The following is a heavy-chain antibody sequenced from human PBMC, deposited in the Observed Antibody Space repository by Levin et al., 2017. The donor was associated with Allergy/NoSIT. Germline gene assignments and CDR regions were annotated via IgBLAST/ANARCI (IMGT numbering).Heavy chain of an antibody. V-gene: IGHV4-34*01. CDR1: GGSFSGYY. D-gene: IGHD3-9*01. J-gene: IGHJ4*02. Sequence: GSLRLSCAVYGGSFSGYYWSWIRQPPGKGLEWIGEINHSGSTNYNPSLKSRVTISVDTSKNQFSLKLSSVTAADTAVYYCARTRRYDILTGYPTYYFDYWGQGTLVTVSS. CDR3: ARTRRYDILTGYPTYYFDY. CDR2: INHSGST.